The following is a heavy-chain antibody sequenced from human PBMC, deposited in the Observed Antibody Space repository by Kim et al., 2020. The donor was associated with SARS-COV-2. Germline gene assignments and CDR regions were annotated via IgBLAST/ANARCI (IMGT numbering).Heavy chain of an antibody. CDR1: GGSISSSSYY. CDR3: ARHAALIFLFDY. V-gene: IGHV4-39*01. CDR2: IYYSGST. J-gene: IGHJ4*02. D-gene: IGHD6-25*01. Sequence: SETLSLTCTVSGGSISSSSYYWGWIRQPPGKGLEWIGSIYYSGSTYYNPSLKSRVTISVDTSKNQFSLKLSSVTAADTAVYYCARHAALIFLFDYWGQGT.